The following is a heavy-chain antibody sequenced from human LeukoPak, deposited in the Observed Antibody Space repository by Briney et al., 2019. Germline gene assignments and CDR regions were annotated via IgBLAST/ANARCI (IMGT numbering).Heavy chain of an antibody. V-gene: IGHV5-10-1*01. CDR2: IDPSDSYT. CDR3: ARAPSTTLRFFDY. J-gene: IGHJ4*02. Sequence: GESLKISCKGSGYSFTSYWISWVRQMPGKGLEWMGRIDPSDSYTNYSPSFQRHVTISADKSISTAYLHWSSLKASDTAMYYCARAPSTTLRFFDYWAQGTLVTVSS. D-gene: IGHD4-17*01. CDR1: GYSFTSYW.